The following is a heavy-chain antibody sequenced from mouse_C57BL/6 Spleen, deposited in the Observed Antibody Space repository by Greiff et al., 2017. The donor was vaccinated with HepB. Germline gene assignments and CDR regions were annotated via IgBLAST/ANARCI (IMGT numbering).Heavy chain of an antibody. CDR1: GFSLTSYG. V-gene: IGHV2-6-1*01. CDR2: IWSDGST. CDR3: ARHGGGYYAMDY. J-gene: IGHJ4*01. Sequence: VKLMESGPGLVAPSQSLSITCTVSGFSLTSYGVHWVRQPPGKGLEWLVLIWSDGSTTYNSALKSRLRISKDNTKSQVFLKMNSLQTDDTAMYYCARHGGGYYAMDYWGQGTSVTVSS.